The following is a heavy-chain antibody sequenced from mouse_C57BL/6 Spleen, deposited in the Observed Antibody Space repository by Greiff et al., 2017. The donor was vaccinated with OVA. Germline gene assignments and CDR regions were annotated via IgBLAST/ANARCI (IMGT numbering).Heavy chain of an antibody. CDR1: GYSFTGYF. V-gene: IGHV1-20*01. CDR2: INPYNGDT. J-gene: IGHJ2*01. D-gene: IGHD3-3*01. CDR3: ARGTFDY. Sequence: VQLQQSGPELVKPGDSVKISCKASGYSFTGYFMNWVMQSHGKSLEWIGRINPYNGDTFYNQKFKGKATLTVDKSASTAHMELRSLPTEDSAVYYCARGTFDYWGQGTTLTVSS.